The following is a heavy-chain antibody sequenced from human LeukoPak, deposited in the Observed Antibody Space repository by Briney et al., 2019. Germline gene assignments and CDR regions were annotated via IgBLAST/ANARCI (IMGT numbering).Heavy chain of an antibody. Sequence: SETLSLTCAVYGGSFSGYHWSWIRQPPGKGLEWIGEINHSGSTNYNPSLKSRVTISVDTSKNQFSLKLSSVTAADTAVYYCARARPYSSGWYGDKYFQHWGQGTLVTVSS. D-gene: IGHD6-19*01. CDR3: ARARPYSSGWYGDKYFQH. CDR2: INHSGST. V-gene: IGHV4-34*01. J-gene: IGHJ1*01. CDR1: GGSFSGYH.